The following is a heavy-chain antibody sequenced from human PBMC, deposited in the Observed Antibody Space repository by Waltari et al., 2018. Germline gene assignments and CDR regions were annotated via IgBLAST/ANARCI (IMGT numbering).Heavy chain of an antibody. CDR3: AGAVSGTAWFDP. Sequence: EVQLVQSGVEVKKPGESLKIPCKASGYSFPNTGMAWVAQMPGKGREGMGIMNPGDSDTRYSPSFQGQVTVSADKSISTAYLQWSSLKASDSAMYYCAGAVSGTAWFDPWGQGTLVTVSS. V-gene: IGHV5-51*03. J-gene: IGHJ5*02. CDR2: MNPGDSDT. CDR1: GYSFPNTG. D-gene: IGHD6-19*01.